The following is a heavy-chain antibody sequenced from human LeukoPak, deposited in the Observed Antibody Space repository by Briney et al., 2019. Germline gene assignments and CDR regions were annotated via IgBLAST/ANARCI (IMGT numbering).Heavy chain of an antibody. J-gene: IGHJ1*01. CDR1: GGSISSYY. Sequence: PSETLSLTCTVSGGSISSYYWSWIRQPAGKGLEWIGRIYTSGSTNYNPSLKSRVTISVDTSKNQFSLKLSSVTAADTAVYYCASCGGDCYSSEYFQHWGQGTLVTVSS. CDR2: IYTSGST. V-gene: IGHV4-4*07. CDR3: ASCGGDCYSSEYFQH. D-gene: IGHD2-21*02.